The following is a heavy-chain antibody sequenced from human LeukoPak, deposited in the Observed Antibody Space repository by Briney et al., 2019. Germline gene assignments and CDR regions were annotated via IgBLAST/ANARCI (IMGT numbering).Heavy chain of an antibody. J-gene: IGHJ4*02. Sequence: PSETVSLTCAVYGGYFSGYYWSWLRQPPGKGLEWIGEINHSGSTNYNPSLKSRVTKSVDTSQNQFSLKLRSVNAARDAFIYCARGLTGYSSGWYGVKYYFDYWGQGTLVTVSS. V-gene: IGHV4-34*01. CDR1: GGYFSGYY. CDR3: ARGLTGYSSGWYGVKYYFDY. CDR2: INHSGST. D-gene: IGHD6-19*01.